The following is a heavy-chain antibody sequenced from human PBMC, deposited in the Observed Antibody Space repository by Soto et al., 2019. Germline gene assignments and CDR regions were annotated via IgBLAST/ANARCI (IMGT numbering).Heavy chain of an antibody. CDR2: ISGNSYSI. CDR3: VPEAPRRGSRPMAN. V-gene: IGHV3-9*01. Sequence: GGSLRLSCVGSGLTFDDYAMHWVRQAPGKGLEWVSGISGNSYSITYADSVKGRFTISRDNAKNTLFVQMDSLRVDDTAVYYCVPEAPRRGSRPMANRGQGTLVTVSS. J-gene: IGHJ4*02. D-gene: IGHD1-26*01. CDR1: GLTFDDYA.